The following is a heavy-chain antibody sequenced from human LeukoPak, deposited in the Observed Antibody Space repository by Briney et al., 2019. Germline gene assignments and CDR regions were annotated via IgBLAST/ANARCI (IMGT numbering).Heavy chain of an antibody. Sequence: PGRSLRLSCAASGFTFSSYGMHWVRQALGKGLEWVAVISYDGSNKYYADSVKGRFTISRDNSKNTLYLQMNSLRAEDTAVYYCAKDRSGSYLINEFDYWGQGTLVTVSS. CDR1: GFTFSSYG. CDR3: AKDRSGSYLINEFDY. D-gene: IGHD1-26*01. V-gene: IGHV3-30*18. CDR2: ISYDGSNK. J-gene: IGHJ4*02.